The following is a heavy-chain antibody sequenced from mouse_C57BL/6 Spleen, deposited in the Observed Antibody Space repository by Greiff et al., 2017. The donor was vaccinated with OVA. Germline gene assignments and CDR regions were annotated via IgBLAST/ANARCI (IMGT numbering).Heavy chain of an antibody. J-gene: IGHJ4*01. CDR3: ARGIYYGSSYEGAMDY. CDR2: IYPGDGAT. D-gene: IGHD1-1*01. Sequence: QVQLKQSGPELVKPGASVKISCKASGYAFSSSWMNWVKQRPGKGLEWIGRIYPGDGATNYNGKFKGKATLTADKSSSTAYMQLSSLTSEDSAVYFCARGIYYGSSYEGAMDYWGQGTSVTVSA. CDR1: GYAFSSSW. V-gene: IGHV1-82*01.